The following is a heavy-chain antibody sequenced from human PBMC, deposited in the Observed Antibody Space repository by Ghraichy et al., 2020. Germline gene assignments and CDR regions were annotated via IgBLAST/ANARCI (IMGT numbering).Heavy chain of an antibody. V-gene: IGHV3-30*18. CDR1: GFTFSSYG. J-gene: IGHJ4*02. CDR2: ISYDGSNK. D-gene: IGHD2-21*02. Sequence: GGSLRLSCAASGFTFSSYGMHWVRQAPGKGLEWVAVISYDGSNKYYADSVKGRFTISRDNSKNTLYLQMNSLRAEDTAVYYCANTYRGAYCGGDCYPVDYWGQGTLVTVSS. CDR3: ANTYRGAYCGGDCYPVDY.